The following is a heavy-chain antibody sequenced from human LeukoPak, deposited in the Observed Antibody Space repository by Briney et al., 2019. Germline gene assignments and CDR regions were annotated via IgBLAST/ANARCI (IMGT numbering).Heavy chain of an antibody. V-gene: IGHV3-23*01. CDR3: AKGGEYSGTFRGFFDL. CDR2: VSGTGDST. CDR1: GFTFSSYA. J-gene: IGHJ2*01. D-gene: IGHD2/OR15-2a*01. Sequence: PGGSLRLSCAASGFTFSSYAMSWVRQAPGKGLEWVSAVSGTGDSTFYADSVKGRFTISRDNSKDTLYLQMNSLRADDTAVFYCAKGGEYSGTFRGFFDLWGRGTLVTVSS.